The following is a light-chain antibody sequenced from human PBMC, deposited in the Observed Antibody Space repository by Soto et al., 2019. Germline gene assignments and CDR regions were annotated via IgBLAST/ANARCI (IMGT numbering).Light chain of an antibody. CDR2: GAS. CDR1: QSVSSSD. V-gene: IGKV3-20*01. CDR3: QRHGAT. Sequence: EIVLTQSPGTLSLSPGERATLSCRASQSVSSSDLAWYQQKPGQAPRLLIYGASSRATGIPDRFSGSGSGTAFTLNISGLEPDDSAAYYCQRHGATFGQGTKVEIK. J-gene: IGKJ1*01.